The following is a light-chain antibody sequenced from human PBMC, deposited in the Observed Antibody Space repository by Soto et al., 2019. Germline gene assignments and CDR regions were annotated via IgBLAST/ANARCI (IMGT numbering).Light chain of an antibody. CDR2: GAS. V-gene: IGKV3-20*01. CDR1: QSVRSSY. Sequence: EIELTQSPGTVSLSPGERATLSGRASQSVRSSYLAWYQQKPGQAPRLLIYGASSRATGIPDRFSGSGSGTDFTLTISRLEPDDFAVYYCQQYGGSPRTVGQGTIVDSK. J-gene: IGKJ1*01. CDR3: QQYGGSPRT.